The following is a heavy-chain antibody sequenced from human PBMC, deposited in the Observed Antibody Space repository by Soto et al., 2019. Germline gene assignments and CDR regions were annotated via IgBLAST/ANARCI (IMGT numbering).Heavy chain of an antibody. CDR2: ISSSSSYT. Sequence: QVQLVESGGGLVKPGGSLRVSCAASGFTLSDFYMSWIRQAPGKGLEWVSHISSSSSYTEYGDSYADSVKGRFTISRDNAKNSLYLQMNSLRAEDSAVYYCARGSSLRGMYVWGQGTTVTVSS. CDR3: ARGSSLRGMYV. CDR1: GFTLSDFY. V-gene: IGHV3-11*06. D-gene: IGHD6-13*01. J-gene: IGHJ6*02.